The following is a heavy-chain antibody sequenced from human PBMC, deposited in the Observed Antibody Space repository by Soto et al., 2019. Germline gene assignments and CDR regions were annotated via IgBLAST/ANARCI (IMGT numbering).Heavy chain of an antibody. CDR2: IYPGDSDT. V-gene: IGHV5-51*01. Sequence: LGESLNISCEASGYSFSNYWIGWLRQTPGKGLEWMGLIYPGDSDTRYSPSLQGQVTISADKSITTAYLQWSSLKASDTGIYYCARPATLRGPFDYWGPGALVP. CDR3: ARPATLRGPFDY. J-gene: IGHJ4*02. CDR1: GYSFSNYW.